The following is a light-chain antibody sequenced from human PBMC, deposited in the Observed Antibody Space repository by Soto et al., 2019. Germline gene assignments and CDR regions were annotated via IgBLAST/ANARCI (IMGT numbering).Light chain of an antibody. CDR2: GAS. V-gene: IGKV3-20*01. CDR3: QQYAKSPFT. CDR1: QSVSSNY. J-gene: IGKJ2*01. Sequence: EIVLTQSPGTLPLSPGERATLSCRASQSVSSNYLVWYQQKPGQAPRPLIYGASSRATVTPDRFRGSGSGTDFALTISRLEPEDLAVYYCQQYAKSPFTFGQGTKLEIK.